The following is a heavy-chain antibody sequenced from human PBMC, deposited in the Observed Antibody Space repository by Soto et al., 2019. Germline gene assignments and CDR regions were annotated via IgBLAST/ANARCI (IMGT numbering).Heavy chain of an antibody. Sequence: PSGTLSLTCTVSGGYISSYYWSWIRQPPGKGLEGVGYIYCSGSANYNPSLKSRVTISVDTSKNQFSLKLSSVTAADTAVYYCARGPRGYYGSGSYPPYFDYWGQGTLVTVSS. J-gene: IGHJ4*02. V-gene: IGHV4-59*01. CDR2: IYCSGSA. CDR1: GGYISSYY. D-gene: IGHD3-10*01. CDR3: ARGPRGYYGSGSYPPYFDY.